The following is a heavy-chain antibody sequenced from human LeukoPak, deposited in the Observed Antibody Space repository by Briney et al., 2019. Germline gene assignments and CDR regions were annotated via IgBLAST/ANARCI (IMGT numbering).Heavy chain of an antibody. Sequence: GEPLKISCKGSGYSFTSYWIGWVRQMPGKGLEWMGIIYAGDSDSRYSPSFQGQVTISADKSINTAYLQWSNLKASDTAMYYCARQRSIATPGGLDLWGRGTLVTVSS. J-gene: IGHJ2*01. CDR2: IYAGDSDS. CDR3: ARQRSIATPGGLDL. D-gene: IGHD6-13*01. CDR1: GYSFTSYW. V-gene: IGHV5-51*01.